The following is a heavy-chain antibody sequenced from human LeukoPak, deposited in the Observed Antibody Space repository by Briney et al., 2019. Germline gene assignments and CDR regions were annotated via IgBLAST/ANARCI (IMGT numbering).Heavy chain of an antibody. D-gene: IGHD6-19*01. CDR2: ISSSSSYI. J-gene: IGHJ3*02. CDR3: ARDRLDFEFDAFDI. Sequence: GGSLRLSCAASGFTCSSYSMNWVRQAPGKGLEWVSSISSSSSYIYYADSVKGRFTISRDNAKNSLYLQMNSLRAEDTAVYYCARDRLDFEFDAFDIWGQGTMVTVSS. CDR1: GFTCSSYS. V-gene: IGHV3-21*01.